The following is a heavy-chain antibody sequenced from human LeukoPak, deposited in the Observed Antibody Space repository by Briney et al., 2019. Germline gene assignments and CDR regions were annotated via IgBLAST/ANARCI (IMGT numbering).Heavy chain of an antibody. Sequence: GGSLRHSCAGSGFTFSNYAMSWVRQAPGKGLEWVSVIYSGGSTYYADSVKRRFTISRDNSNSKNTLYLQMNSLRAEDTAIYYCARGLNPYWYFDLWGRGTLVTVSS. CDR1: GFTFSNYA. J-gene: IGHJ2*01. CDR3: ARGLNPYWYFDL. V-gene: IGHV3-23*03. CDR2: IYSGGST.